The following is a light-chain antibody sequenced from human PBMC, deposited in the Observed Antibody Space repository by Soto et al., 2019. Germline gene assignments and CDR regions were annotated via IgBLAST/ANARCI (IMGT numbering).Light chain of an antibody. J-gene: IGKJ5*01. CDR1: QSVSDY. Sequence: EIVLTQSPATLSLYRGDRATLSCRASQSVSDYLAWYQQKPGQPPRLLISDVFNRASGVAERFSGSGSETDFTLIIRRLGHEDSALYSCQHGHGGDPIAFGQGTRLE. V-gene: IGKV3-11*01. CDR2: DVF. CDR3: QHGHGGDPIA.